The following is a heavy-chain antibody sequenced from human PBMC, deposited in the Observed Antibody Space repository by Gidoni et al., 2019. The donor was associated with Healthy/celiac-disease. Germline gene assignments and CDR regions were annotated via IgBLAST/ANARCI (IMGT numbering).Heavy chain of an antibody. CDR3: AHRPLDFQDYYYGMDV. CDR1: GFSPSTSGVG. CDR2: IYWDDDK. D-gene: IGHD3-9*01. J-gene: IGHJ6*02. Sequence: QITLKESGPTLVNPTQTLTLTCTFSGFSPSTSGVGVGWIRQPPGKALERLALIYWDDDKRYSPSLKSRLTITKDTSKNQVVLTMTNMDPVDTATYYCAHRPLDFQDYYYGMDVWGQGTTVTVSS. V-gene: IGHV2-5*02.